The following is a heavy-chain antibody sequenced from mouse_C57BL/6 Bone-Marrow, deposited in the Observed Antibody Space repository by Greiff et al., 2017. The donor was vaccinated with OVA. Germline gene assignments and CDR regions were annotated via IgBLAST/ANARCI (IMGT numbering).Heavy chain of an antibody. CDR1: GFSLTSYG. Sequence: QVQLKESGPGLVQPSQSLSITCTVSGFSLTSYGVHWVRQSPGKGLEWLGVIWRGGSTDYNAAFMSRLSITKDNSKSQVFFKMNSLQADDTAIYYCAALITTDYYAMDYWGQGTSVTVSS. V-gene: IGHV2-5*01. CDR3: AALITTDYYAMDY. D-gene: IGHD1-1*01. J-gene: IGHJ4*01. CDR2: IWRGGST.